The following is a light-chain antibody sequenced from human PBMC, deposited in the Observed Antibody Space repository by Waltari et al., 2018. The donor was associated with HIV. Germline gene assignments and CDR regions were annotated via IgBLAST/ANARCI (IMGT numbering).Light chain of an antibody. CDR3: CSYAGSYTLV. CDR2: DVS. V-gene: IGLV2-11*01. CDR1: ISDVGGYNY. Sequence: QSALTQPRSVSGSPGQSVPISCTGTISDVGGYNYVSWYQQHPGKAPKLMIYDVSKRPSGVPDRFSGSKSGNTASLTISGLQAEDEADYYCCSYAGSYTLVFGGGTKLTVL. J-gene: IGLJ2*01.